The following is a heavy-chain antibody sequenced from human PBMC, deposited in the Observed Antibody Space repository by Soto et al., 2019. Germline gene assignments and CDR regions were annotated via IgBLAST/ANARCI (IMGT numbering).Heavy chain of an antibody. CDR2: IYHSGST. CDR3: ARHNYGSGSTYFDY. J-gene: IGHJ4*02. Sequence: SETLSLTCAVSGGSISSGGYSWSWIRQPPGKGLEWIGYIYHSGSTYYNPSLKSRVTISVDRSKNQFSLKLSSVTAADTAVYYYARHNYGSGSTYFDYWGQGTLVTVSS. V-gene: IGHV4-30-2*01. D-gene: IGHD3-10*01. CDR1: GGSISSGGYS.